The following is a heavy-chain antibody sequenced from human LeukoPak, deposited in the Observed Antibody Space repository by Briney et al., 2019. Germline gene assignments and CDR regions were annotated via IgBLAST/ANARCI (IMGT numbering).Heavy chain of an antibody. D-gene: IGHD1-26*01. CDR1: GFTFDDYA. J-gene: IGHJ4*02. V-gene: IGHV3-9*03. Sequence: GRSLRLSCAASGFTFDDYAMHWVRQAPGKGLEWVSGTSWNSGSIGYADSVKGRFTISRDNAKNSLYLQMNSLRAEDMALYYCAKDRGSAAYYFDYWGQGTLVTVSS. CDR3: AKDRGSAAYYFDY. CDR2: TSWNSGSI.